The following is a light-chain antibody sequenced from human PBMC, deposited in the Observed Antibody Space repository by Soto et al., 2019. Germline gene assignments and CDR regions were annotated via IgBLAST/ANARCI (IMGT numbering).Light chain of an antibody. CDR1: QRVTTN. V-gene: IGKV3-15*01. Sequence: EKVMTQSPATLSVSQGERATPSTRASQRVTTNLAWYQQKPGQAPRLLIYDASTRATGSPARFSGSGSGTEFTLTISSLQSEDLAVYYCQQYDDWPETFGQGTKVEIK. CDR2: DAS. CDR3: QQYDDWPET. J-gene: IGKJ1*01.